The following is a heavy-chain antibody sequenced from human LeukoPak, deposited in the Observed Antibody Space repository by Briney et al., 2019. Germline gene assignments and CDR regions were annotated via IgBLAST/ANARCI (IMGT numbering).Heavy chain of an antibody. Sequence: GGSLRLSCAASGFTFSNYWMSWVRQAPGKGLEWVGRSTNRLNSYTTEYAASVKGRFTISRDDSKNSLYLQMNSLKTEDTAVYYCARVSLGNYGEFDCWGQGTLVIVSS. CDR1: GFTFSNYW. CDR3: ARVSLGNYGEFDC. V-gene: IGHV3-72*01. D-gene: IGHD3-10*01. CDR2: STNRLNSYTT. J-gene: IGHJ4*02.